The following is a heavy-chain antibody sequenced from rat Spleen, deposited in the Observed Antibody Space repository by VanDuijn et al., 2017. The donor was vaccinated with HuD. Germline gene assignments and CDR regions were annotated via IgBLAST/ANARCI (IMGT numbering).Heavy chain of an antibody. CDR1: GFTFRNYD. Sequence: EVQLVESGGGLVQPGRSLKLSCAASGFTFRNYDMAWVRQAPTKGLEWVASITYDGSRTYYRDSVKGRFTISRDNAKSTLYLQMNSLRSEDTATYYCTRQSIIRGMDYFDYWGQGTLVTVSS. CDR3: TRQSIIRGMDYFDY. V-gene: IGHV5-29*01. CDR2: ITYDGSRT. D-gene: IGHD4-3*01. J-gene: IGHJ3*01.